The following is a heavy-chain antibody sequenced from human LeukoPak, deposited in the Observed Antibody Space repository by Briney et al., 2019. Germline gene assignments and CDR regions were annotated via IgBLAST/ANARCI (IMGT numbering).Heavy chain of an antibody. CDR2: IYCRGST. D-gene: IGHD3-9*01. Sequence: SETLSLTCAVSGHSISMGYYWGGSRQPPGKGVGGSGSIYCRGSTYYNPPLKSRVTISVDTTKNQFSLKLSSVTAADTAVYYCATQPVLRYFDWLLYYFDYWGQGTLVTVSS. V-gene: IGHV4-38-2*01. CDR1: GHSISMGYY. CDR3: ATQPVLRYFDWLLYYFDY. J-gene: IGHJ4*02.